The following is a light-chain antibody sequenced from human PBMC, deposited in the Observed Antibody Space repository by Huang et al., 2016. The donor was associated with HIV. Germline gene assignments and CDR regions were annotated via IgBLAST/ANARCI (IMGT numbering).Light chain of an antibody. CDR1: QGISNS. J-gene: IGKJ2*01. CDR3: QQYFTTPPWT. V-gene: IGKV1-NL1*01. Sequence: DIQMTQSPSSLSASIGDRVTITCRASQGISNSLAWYQQQPGKAPKLLLYAAARLKSGVPSRFSGSGSGTTYILTISSLRPEDFATFYCQQYFTTPPWTFGQGTKLEIK. CDR2: AAA.